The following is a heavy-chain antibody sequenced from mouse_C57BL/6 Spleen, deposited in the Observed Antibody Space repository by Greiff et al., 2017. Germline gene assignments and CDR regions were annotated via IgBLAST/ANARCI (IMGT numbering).Heavy chain of an antibody. CDR3: ARKLFYGSSHWYFDV. D-gene: IGHD1-1*01. Sequence: QVQLQQPGAELVMPGASVKLSCKASGYTFTSYWMHWVKQRPGQGLEWIGEIDPSDSYTNYNQKFKGKSTLTVDKSSSTAYMQLSSLTSEDSAVYYCARKLFYGSSHWYFDVWGTGTTVTVSS. V-gene: IGHV1-69*01. CDR2: IDPSDSYT. CDR1: GYTFTSYW. J-gene: IGHJ1*03.